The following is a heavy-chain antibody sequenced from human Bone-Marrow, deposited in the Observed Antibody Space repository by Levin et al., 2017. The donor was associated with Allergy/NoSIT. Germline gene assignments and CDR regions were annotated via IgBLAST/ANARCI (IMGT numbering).Heavy chain of an antibody. Sequence: SETLSLTCAVYGGSFSGYYWSWIRQPPGKGLEWIGEINHSGSTNYNPSLKSRVTISVDTSKNQFSLKLSSVTAADTAVYYCARVTVTTQDYYYYGMDVWGQGTTVTVSS. CDR3: ARVTVTTQDYYYYGMDV. CDR1: GGSFSGYY. V-gene: IGHV4-34*01. D-gene: IGHD4-17*01. J-gene: IGHJ6*02. CDR2: INHSGST.